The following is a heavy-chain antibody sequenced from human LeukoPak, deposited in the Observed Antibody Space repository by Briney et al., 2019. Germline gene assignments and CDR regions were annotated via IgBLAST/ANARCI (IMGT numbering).Heavy chain of an antibody. CDR2: INQNGGEK. CDR3: ARVEYSSSWYGDARFDY. Sequence: GRSLRLSCADSGFTFSGYWMNWVRQAPGKGLEWVANINQNGGEKYYVDSVKGRFTISRDNSKNTLYQQMNSLRAEDTAVYYCARVEYSSSWYGDARFDYWGQGTLVTVSS. D-gene: IGHD6-13*01. J-gene: IGHJ4*02. V-gene: IGHV3-7*01. CDR1: GFTFSGYW.